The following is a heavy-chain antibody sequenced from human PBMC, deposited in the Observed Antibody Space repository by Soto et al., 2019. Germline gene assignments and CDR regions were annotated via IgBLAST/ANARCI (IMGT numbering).Heavy chain of an antibody. J-gene: IGHJ4*02. Sequence: AGGSLRLSCAASGFTFSNAWMSWVRQAPGKGLEWVGRIKSKTDGGTTDYAAPVKGRFTISRDDSKNTLYLQMNSLKTEDTAVYYCTTDIYWIRVPPGVNYWGQGTLVTVSS. D-gene: IGHD2-15*01. CDR3: TTDIYWIRVPPGVNY. CDR1: GFTFSNAW. V-gene: IGHV3-15*01. CDR2: IKSKTDGGTT.